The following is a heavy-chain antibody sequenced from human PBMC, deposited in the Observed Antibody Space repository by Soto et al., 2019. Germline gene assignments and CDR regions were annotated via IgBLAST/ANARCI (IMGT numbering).Heavy chain of an antibody. CDR3: AKAVLSSNYYYYYMDV. CDR1: GFTFSSYA. CDR2: ISGSGGST. Sequence: EVQLLESGGGLVQPGGSLRLSCAASGFTFSSYAMSWVRQAPGKGLEWVSAISGSGGSTYYADSAKGRFTISRDNSKNTLYLQMNSLRAEDTAVYYCAKAVLSSNYYYYYMDVWGKGTTVTVSS. V-gene: IGHV3-23*01. J-gene: IGHJ6*03.